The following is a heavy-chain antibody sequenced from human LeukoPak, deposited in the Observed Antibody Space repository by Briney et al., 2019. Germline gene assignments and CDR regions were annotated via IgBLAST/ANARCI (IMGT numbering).Heavy chain of an antibody. CDR2: ISHSGDIT. V-gene: IGHV3-23*01. CDR1: GFLLSTLG. J-gene: IGHJ3*01. D-gene: IGHD3/OR15-3a*01. CDR3: VRDLDWGAFDV. Sequence: GGSLRLFRAASGFLLSTLGMNGVRHAPGEGLEWVSGISHSGDITYYADSVMGRFTISRDNRKSTVSLQMNSLSAEDTALYYCVRDLDWGAFDVWGQGTMVTVSS.